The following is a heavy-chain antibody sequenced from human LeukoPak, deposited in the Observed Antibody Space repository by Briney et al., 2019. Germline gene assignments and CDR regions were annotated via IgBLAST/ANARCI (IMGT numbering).Heavy chain of an antibody. Sequence: PGGSLRLSCAASGFTFSSYWMSWVRQAPGKGLEWVANIKQDGCEKYYVDSVKGRFTISRDNAKNSLYLQMTSLRAEDTAVYYCARGLAAAGTPFDYYSGMDVWGKGTTVTVSS. CDR3: ARGLAAAGTPFDYYSGMDV. CDR2: IKQDGCEK. CDR1: GFTFSSYW. V-gene: IGHV3-7*03. D-gene: IGHD6-13*01. J-gene: IGHJ6*04.